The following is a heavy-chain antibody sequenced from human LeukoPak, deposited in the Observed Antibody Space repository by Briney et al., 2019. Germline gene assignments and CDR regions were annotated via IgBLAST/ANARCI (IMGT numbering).Heavy chain of an antibody. D-gene: IGHD4-17*01. J-gene: IGHJ4*02. V-gene: IGHV2-5*02. CDR2: IYWDDDK. Sequence: SGPTLVNPTQTLTLTCTFSGFSLSTRGVGVGWIRQPPGKALEWLALIYWDDDKRYSPSLKSRLTITKDTSKNQVVLTMTNMDPVDTATYYCARRDYYGDYVTLDYWGQGTLVTVSS. CDR1: GFSLSTRGVG. CDR3: ARRDYYGDYVTLDY.